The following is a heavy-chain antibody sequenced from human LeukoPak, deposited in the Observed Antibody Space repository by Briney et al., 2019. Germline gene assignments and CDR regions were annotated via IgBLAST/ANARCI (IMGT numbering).Heavy chain of an antibody. CDR1: RFTFRNYW. J-gene: IGHJ4*02. V-gene: IGHV3-21*01. CDR3: AIDPTGAGRYNYGPFFDY. CDR2: ITTSSSSI. Sequence: GGSLRLSCAVSRFTFRNYWMGWVRQAPGKGLEWVSSITTSSSSIYYADSVKGPFTISRDIAKNSLYLQMNSLRAEDTAVYYCAIDPTGAGRYNYGPFFDYWGQGTLVTVSS. D-gene: IGHD5-18*01.